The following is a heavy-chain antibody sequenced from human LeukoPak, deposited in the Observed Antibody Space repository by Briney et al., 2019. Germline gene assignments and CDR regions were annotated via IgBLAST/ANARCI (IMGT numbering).Heavy chain of an antibody. CDR3: ARHLDYGDYFLDAFDI. D-gene: IGHD4-17*01. V-gene: IGHV4-59*08. Sequence: PSETLSLTCTVSGGSISSYYWSWIRQPPGKGLEWIGYIYYSGSTNYNPSLKSRVTISVDTSKNQFSVTAADTAVYYCARHLDYGDYFLDAFDIWGQGTMVTVSS. J-gene: IGHJ3*02. CDR2: IYYSGST. CDR1: GGSISSYY.